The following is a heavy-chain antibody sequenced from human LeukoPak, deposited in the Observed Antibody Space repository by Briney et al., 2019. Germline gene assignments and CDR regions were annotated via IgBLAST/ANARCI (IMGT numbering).Heavy chain of an antibody. D-gene: IGHD2-2*01. CDR2: ISGSGGST. CDR3: AKALVPAH. J-gene: IGHJ4*02. V-gene: IGHV3-23*01. Sequence: GGSLRLSCEGSAFIFSGHWMNWVRQAPGKGLEWVSAISGSGGSTYYADSVKGRFTISRDNSKNTLHLQMNSLRAEDTAVYYCAKALVPAHWGQGTLVTVSS. CDR1: AFIFSGHW.